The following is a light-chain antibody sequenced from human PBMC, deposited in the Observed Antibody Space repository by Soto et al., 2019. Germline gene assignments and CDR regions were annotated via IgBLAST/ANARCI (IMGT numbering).Light chain of an antibody. CDR1: QSVATN. J-gene: IGKJ1*01. CDR3: QQYNNWPWT. Sequence: TQSPATLSLSPGERATLYCRASQSVATNLAWYQQKPGQPPRLLIYGASTRATGIPARFSGSGSGTEFTLTISSLQSVDFAVYSCQQYNNWPWTFGQGTKVDI. V-gene: IGKV3-15*01. CDR2: GAS.